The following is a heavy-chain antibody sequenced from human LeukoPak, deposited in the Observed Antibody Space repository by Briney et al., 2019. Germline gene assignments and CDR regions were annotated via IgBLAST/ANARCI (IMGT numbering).Heavy chain of an antibody. Sequence: GGSLRLSCVGSGLTFSSYDMNWVRQAPGKGLEWISYISNSGNTINYADSVKGRFTISRDNAKNSLYLQMNSLRAEDTAVYYCDTRPRYWGQGTLVTVSS. V-gene: IGHV3-48*03. D-gene: IGHD2-2*01. CDR2: ISNSGNTI. CDR1: GLTFSSYD. J-gene: IGHJ4*02. CDR3: DTRPRY.